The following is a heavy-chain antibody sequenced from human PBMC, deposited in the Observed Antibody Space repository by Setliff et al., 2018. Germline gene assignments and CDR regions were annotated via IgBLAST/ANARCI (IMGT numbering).Heavy chain of an antibody. CDR3: ARDPEQWLVRSYAFDI. CDR2: IGGRGIST. Sequence: PGGSLRLSCEASGFTFSGYSMNWVRQAPGKGLEWVSGIGGRGISTYYADSVKGRFIISRDNAKNSLYLQMNSLRAEDTAVYYCARDPEQWLVRSYAFDIWG. D-gene: IGHD6-19*01. CDR1: GFTFSGYS. J-gene: IGHJ3*02. V-gene: IGHV3-21*04.